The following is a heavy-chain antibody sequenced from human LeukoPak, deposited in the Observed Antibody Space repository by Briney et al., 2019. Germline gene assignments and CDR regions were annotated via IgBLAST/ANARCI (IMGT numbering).Heavy chain of an antibody. CDR2: ISSSSSYI. Sequence: GGSLRLSCAASGFTFSSYSMNWVRQAPGKGLEWVSSISSSSSYIYYADSVKGRFTISRDNSKNTLYLQMNSLRAEDTAVFYCARAGTTKSSITIWGQGTMVTVSS. D-gene: IGHD1-14*01. CDR1: GFTFSSYS. J-gene: IGHJ3*02. V-gene: IGHV3-21*01. CDR3: ARAGTTKSSITI.